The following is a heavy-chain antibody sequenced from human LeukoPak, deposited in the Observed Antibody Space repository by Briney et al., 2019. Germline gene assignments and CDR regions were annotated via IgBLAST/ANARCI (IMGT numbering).Heavy chain of an antibody. CDR2: IYYRGST. J-gene: IGHJ4*02. D-gene: IGHD6-19*01. CDR3: ARGPSGWYSDY. V-gene: IGHV4-59*01. CDR1: GGSISSYY. Sequence: PSETLSLTCTVSGGSISSYYWSWIRQPPGKGLEWIGYIYYRGSTNYNPSLKSRVTISVDTSKNQFSLKLSSVTAADTAVYYCARGPSGWYSDYWGQGTLVTVSS.